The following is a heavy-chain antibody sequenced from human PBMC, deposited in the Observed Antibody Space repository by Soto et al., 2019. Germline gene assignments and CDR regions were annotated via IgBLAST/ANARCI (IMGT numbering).Heavy chain of an antibody. CDR3: ARAHSSGWSYYYYGMDV. J-gene: IGHJ6*02. D-gene: IGHD6-19*01. CDR1: GFTFSSYD. CDR2: VGTAGDT. Sequence: EVQLVESGGGLVQPGGSLRLSCAASGFTFSSYDMHWVRQAAGKGLEWVSAVGTAGDTYYPCSVKGRFTISRENAKNSLYIQMNSLRAEDTAVYYCARAHSSGWSYYYYGMDVWGQGTTVTVSS. V-gene: IGHV3-13*01.